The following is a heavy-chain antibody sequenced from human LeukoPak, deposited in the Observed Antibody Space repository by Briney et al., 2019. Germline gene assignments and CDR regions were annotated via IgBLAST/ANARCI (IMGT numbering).Heavy chain of an antibody. V-gene: IGHV3-21*01. CDR1: GFTFSSFA. CDR3: ARTPSYYALGSNFYFDY. CDR2: ISNNNYI. D-gene: IGHD3-10*01. Sequence: PGGSLRLSCAASGFTFSSFAMSWVRQAPGKGLEWVSSISNNNYIYYADSLKGRFTISRDNANNSLSLQMDSLSAEDTAVYFCARTPSYYALGSNFYFDYWGQGALVTVSS. J-gene: IGHJ4*02.